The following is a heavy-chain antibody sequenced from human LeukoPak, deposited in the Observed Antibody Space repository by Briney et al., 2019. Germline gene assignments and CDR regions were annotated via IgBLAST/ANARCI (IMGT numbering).Heavy chain of an antibody. CDR3: ARGRDGYNGLRAFDI. CDR2: INPSGGST. Sequence: ASVKVSCKASGYTFTSYYMHWVRQAPGQGLEWMGIINPSGGSTSYAQKFQGRVTMTRDMSTSTVYMELSSLRSEDTAVYYCARGRDGYNGLRAFDIWGQGTMVTVSS. D-gene: IGHD5-24*01. J-gene: IGHJ3*02. V-gene: IGHV1-46*01. CDR1: GYTFTSYY.